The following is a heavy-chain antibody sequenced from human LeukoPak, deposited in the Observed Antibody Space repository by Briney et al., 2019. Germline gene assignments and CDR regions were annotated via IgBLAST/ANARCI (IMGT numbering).Heavy chain of an antibody. CDR1: GFTFSSYG. J-gene: IGHJ5*02. V-gene: IGHV3-30*02. Sequence: GGSLRLSCAASGFTFSSYGMHWVRQVPGKGLEWVSFIRYDGNEKYYGDSVKGRFTISRDNSKNTLFLEMNSLRPEDTAVYYCAKAYFVDTAMVTEGINRFDPWGQGTLVTVSS. D-gene: IGHD5-18*01. CDR3: AKAYFVDTAMVTEGINRFDP. CDR2: IRYDGNEK.